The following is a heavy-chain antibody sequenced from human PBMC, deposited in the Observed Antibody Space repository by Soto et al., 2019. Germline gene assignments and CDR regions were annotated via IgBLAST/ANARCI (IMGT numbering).Heavy chain of an antibody. V-gene: IGHV3-74*01. CDR2: IKSDGRST. J-gene: IGHJ5*02. Sequence: VQLVESGGGLVQPGGSLRLSCAASGFTFSGHWMHWVRQAPGKGLVWVSRIKSDGRSTSYADSVKGRFTVSRDNAKTTLYLQMNSLRAEDTAVYYCARSDWFDPWGQGTLVPVSS. CDR1: GFTFSGHW. CDR3: ARSDWFDP.